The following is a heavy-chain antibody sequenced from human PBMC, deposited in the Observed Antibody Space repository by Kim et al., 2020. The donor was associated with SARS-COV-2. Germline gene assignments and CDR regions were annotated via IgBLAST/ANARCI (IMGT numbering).Heavy chain of an antibody. Sequence: ADSGNGRFTSSRDNAKNRLYLQLNSLGAEDTAVYYCAIVASKLRFLNFEYWGQGTLVTVSP. CDR3: AIVASKLRFLNFEY. J-gene: IGHJ4*02. D-gene: IGHD3-3*01. V-gene: IGHV3-23*01.